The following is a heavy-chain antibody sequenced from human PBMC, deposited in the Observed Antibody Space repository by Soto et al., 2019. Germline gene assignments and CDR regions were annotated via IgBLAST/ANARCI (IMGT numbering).Heavy chain of an antibody. Sequence: PSQTLSXXXXXSGDSVSSNSAAWNWIRQSPSRGLEWLGRTYYRSKWYNDYAVSVKSRITINPDTSKNQFSLQLNSVTPEDTAVYYCARGRDPIWSGPSYYFDYWGQGTLVTVSS. J-gene: IGHJ4*02. CDR2: TYYRSKWYN. V-gene: IGHV6-1*01. CDR3: ARGRDPIWSGPSYYFDY. D-gene: IGHD3-3*01. CDR1: GDSVSSNSAA.